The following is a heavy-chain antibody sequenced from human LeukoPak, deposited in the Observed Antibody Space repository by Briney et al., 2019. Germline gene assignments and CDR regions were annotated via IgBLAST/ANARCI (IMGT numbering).Heavy chain of an antibody. CDR2: IYYSGST. Sequence: SETLSLTCTVSGGSISSSSYYWGWIRQPPGKGLEWIGSIYYSGSTYYNPSLKSRVTISVDTSKNQFSLKLSSVTAADTAVYYCARIENSYDSSGYYYEGDAFDIWGQGTMVTVSS. D-gene: IGHD3-22*01. J-gene: IGHJ3*02. CDR1: GGSISSSSYY. V-gene: IGHV4-39*07. CDR3: ARIENSYDSSGYYYEGDAFDI.